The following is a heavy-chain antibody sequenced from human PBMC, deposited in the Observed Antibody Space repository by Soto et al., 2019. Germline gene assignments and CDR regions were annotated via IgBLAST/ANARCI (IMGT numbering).Heavy chain of an antibody. CDR1: GASVSSGDRY. D-gene: IGHD6-19*01. Sequence: LSLTRTITGASVSSGDRYWSWIRQPPGKGLEWIAYVYYTGGSYYNPSLKSRATISIDTSKNQFSLKMNSVTAADTAVYYCARDYRSRHDNWGQGVLVTVS. J-gene: IGHJ4*02. CDR2: VYYTGGS. CDR3: ARDYRSRHDN. V-gene: IGHV4-30-4*01.